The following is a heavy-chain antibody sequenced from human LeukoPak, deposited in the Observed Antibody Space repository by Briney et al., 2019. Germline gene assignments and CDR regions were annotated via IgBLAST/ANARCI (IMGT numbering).Heavy chain of an antibody. J-gene: IGHJ4*02. Sequence: GGSLRLSCAASGFTVSNSYMSWVRQAPGKGLEWVSVIYTGSLSYYTDSVKGRFTISRDKSNNALYLQMNSLRDEDTAVYYCAREGGLTEGGFDYWGQGTLVTVS. D-gene: IGHD1-14*01. CDR1: GFTVSNSY. CDR3: AREGGLTEGGFDY. V-gene: IGHV3-53*01. CDR2: IYTGSLS.